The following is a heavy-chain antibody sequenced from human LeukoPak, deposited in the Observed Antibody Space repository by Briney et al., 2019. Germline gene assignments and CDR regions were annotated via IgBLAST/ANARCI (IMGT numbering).Heavy chain of an antibody. CDR2: IFSGGGT. CDR3: ARVDCSGGSCYFDY. J-gene: IGHJ4*02. CDR1: GFTVSSSY. D-gene: IGHD2-15*01. Sequence: GGSLRLSCAASGFTVSSSYMNWVRQAPGKGLEWVSLIFSGGGTYYADSVKGRFTISRDNSKNTLFLQMNSLRAEDTAVYYCARVDCSGGSCYFDYWGQGTLVTVSS. V-gene: IGHV3-66*01.